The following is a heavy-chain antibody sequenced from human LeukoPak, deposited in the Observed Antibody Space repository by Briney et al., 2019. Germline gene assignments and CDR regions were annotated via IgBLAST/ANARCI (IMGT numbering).Heavy chain of an antibody. Sequence: GGSLRLSCAASGFTFSSCGFNWVRQAPGKGLEWVSSIGPAGTDRYYADSVRGRFTISRDNAKNSMYLQMDSLRDEDTAVYYCATETIGRHYDYWGRGTLLTVSS. CDR3: ATETIGRHYDY. V-gene: IGHV3-21*01. D-gene: IGHD1-14*01. CDR2: IGPAGTDR. J-gene: IGHJ4*02. CDR1: GFTFSSCG.